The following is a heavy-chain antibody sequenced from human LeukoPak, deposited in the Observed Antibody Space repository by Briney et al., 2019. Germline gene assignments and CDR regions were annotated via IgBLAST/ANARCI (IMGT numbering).Heavy chain of an antibody. CDR3: AKDSPYYDILTGYGHNWFDP. V-gene: IGHV3-30*02. Sequence: GGSLRLSCVASGFTFSSYGMHWVRQAPGKGLEWVAFIRYDGSNKYYADSVKGRFTISRDNSKNTLYLQMNSLRAEDTAVYYCAKDSPYYDILTGYGHNWFDPWGQGALVTVSS. CDR1: GFTFSSYG. J-gene: IGHJ5*02. CDR2: IRYDGSNK. D-gene: IGHD3-9*01.